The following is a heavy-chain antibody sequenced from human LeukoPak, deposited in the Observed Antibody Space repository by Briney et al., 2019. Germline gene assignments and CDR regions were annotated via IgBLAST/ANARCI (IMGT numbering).Heavy chain of an antibody. Sequence: GGSLRLSCAASGFTFSSYSMNWVRQAPGKRLEWVASISSSSSYIYYADSVKGRFTISRDNAKNSLYLQMNSLRAEDTAVYYCARGAVAGTFADYWGQGTLVTVSS. V-gene: IGHV3-21*01. CDR3: ARGAVAGTFADY. CDR1: GFTFSSYS. CDR2: ISSSSSYI. J-gene: IGHJ4*02. D-gene: IGHD6-19*01.